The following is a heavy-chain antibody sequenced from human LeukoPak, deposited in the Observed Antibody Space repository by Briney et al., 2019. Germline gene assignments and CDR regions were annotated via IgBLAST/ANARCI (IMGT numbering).Heavy chain of an antibody. V-gene: IGHV3-21*06. CDR3: AREDGELLRFDYFDY. CDR2: ISSSSSYI. J-gene: IGHJ4*02. Sequence: GGSLRLSCAASGFTFSRYSMNWVRQAPGKGLEWVSSISSSSSYIFYADSVKGRFTISRDNVQNSLYLQMNSLRAEDTAVYYCAREDGELLRFDYFDYWGQGTLVTVSS. D-gene: IGHD1-26*01. CDR1: GFTFSRYS.